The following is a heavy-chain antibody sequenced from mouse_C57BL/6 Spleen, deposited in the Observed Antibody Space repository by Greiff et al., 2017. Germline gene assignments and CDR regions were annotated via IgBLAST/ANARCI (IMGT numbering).Heavy chain of an antibody. Sequence: EVHLVESGGGLVQPGGSLSLSCAASGFTFTDYYMSWVRQPPGKALEWLGFIRNKANGYTTEYSASVKGRFTISSDNSQSILYLQMNALRAEDSATYYFAREFITTVVEPYYYAMDYWGQGTSVTVSS. D-gene: IGHD1-1*01. CDR3: AREFITTVVEPYYYAMDY. J-gene: IGHJ4*01. CDR2: IRNKANGYTT. CDR1: GFTFTDYY. V-gene: IGHV7-3*01.